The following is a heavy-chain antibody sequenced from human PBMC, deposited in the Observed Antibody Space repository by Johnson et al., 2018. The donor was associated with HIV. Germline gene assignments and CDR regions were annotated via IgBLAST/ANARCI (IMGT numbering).Heavy chain of an antibody. CDR1: VFTFDDYT. V-gene: IGHV3-9*01. Sequence: VPLVESGGGLVQPGRSLSLSCPASVFTFDDYTMHSVRHAPGTGLEGVSLIRRPSGSIGYAESVSGRFTISRDNAKNSLYLQMNSLRAEDTALYYCAKDIEWELQNDAFDIWGQGTMVTVSS. J-gene: IGHJ3*02. CDR3: AKDIEWELQNDAFDI. D-gene: IGHD1-26*01. CDR2: IRRPSGSI.